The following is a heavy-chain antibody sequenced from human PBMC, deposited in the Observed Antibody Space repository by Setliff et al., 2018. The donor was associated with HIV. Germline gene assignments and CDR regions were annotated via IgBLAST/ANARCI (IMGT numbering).Heavy chain of an antibody. V-gene: IGHV3-23*01. CDR1: GFTFGDYA. Sequence: GGSLRLSCTASGFTFGDYAMSWVRQAPGKGLEWVSGISGSAGTTYYANSVKGRFTISRDNSKNTLYLQMNSLRAEDTAVYYCAKDHATSSWFTALLDYWGQGALVTVSS. CDR3: AKDHATSSWFTALLDY. D-gene: IGHD6-13*01. CDR2: ISGSAGTT. J-gene: IGHJ4*02.